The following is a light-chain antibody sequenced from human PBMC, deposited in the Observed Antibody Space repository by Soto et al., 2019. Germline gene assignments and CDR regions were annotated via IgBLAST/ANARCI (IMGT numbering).Light chain of an antibody. V-gene: IGKV1-12*01. Sequence: DIQMTQSPSSVSASVGDRVTITCRASQGIVSWLAWYQQKPGKAPKLLIYAASNLQSGVPLRFSGSGSGTDVTLTISSLQPEDFVTYYCQQTTSLPLTFGGGTKVEIK. CDR2: AAS. CDR3: QQTTSLPLT. J-gene: IGKJ4*01. CDR1: QGIVSW.